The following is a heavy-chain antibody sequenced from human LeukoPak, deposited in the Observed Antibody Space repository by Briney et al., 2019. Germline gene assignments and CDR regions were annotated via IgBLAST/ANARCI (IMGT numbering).Heavy chain of an antibody. CDR1: GYSFTSYG. D-gene: IGHD2-15*01. J-gene: IGHJ4*02. CDR3: ARSIVVVVAASYYFDY. V-gene: IGHV1-8*01. Sequence: ASVKVSCKASGYSFTSYGILWVRQATGQGLEWMGWMNPNSGNTGYAQKFQGRVTMTRNTSISTAYMELSSLGSEDTAVYYCARSIVVVVAASYYFDYWGQGTLVTVSS. CDR2: MNPNSGNT.